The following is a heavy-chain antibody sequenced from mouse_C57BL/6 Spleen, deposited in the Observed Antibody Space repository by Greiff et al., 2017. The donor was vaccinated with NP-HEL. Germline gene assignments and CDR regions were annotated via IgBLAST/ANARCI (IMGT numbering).Heavy chain of an antibody. CDR2: IHPNSGST. V-gene: IGHV1-64*01. J-gene: IGHJ1*03. CDR3: AREGNREEWSYWYFDV. Sequence: QVQLQQPGAELVKPGASVKLSCKASGYTFTSYWMHWVKQRPGQGLEWIGMIHPNSGSTNYNEKFKSKATLTVDKSSSTAYMQLSSLTSEDSAVYYCAREGNREEWSYWYFDVWGTGTTVTVSS. CDR1: GYTFTSYW. D-gene: IGHD1-1*02.